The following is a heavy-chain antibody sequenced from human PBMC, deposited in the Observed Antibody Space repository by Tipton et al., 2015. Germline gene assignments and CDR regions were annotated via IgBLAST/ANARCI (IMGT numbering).Heavy chain of an antibody. CDR2: IIPIFGTA. V-gene: IGHV1-69*01. D-gene: IGHD3-10*01. CDR3: ARGVSYYYGSGSYYKSVGSWFDP. Sequence: QLVQSGTEVKKPGSSVKVSCKASGCTFSSYAISWVRQAPGQGLEWMGGIIPIFGTANYAQKFQGRVTITADESTSTAYMELSSLRSEDTAVYYCARGVSYYYGSGSYYKSVGSWFDPWGQGTLVTVSS. CDR1: GCTFSSYA. J-gene: IGHJ5*02.